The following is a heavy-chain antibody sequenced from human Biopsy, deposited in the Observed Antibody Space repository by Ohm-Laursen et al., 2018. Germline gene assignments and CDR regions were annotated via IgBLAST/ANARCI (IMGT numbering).Heavy chain of an antibody. CDR1: GGSVSSNTDY. J-gene: IGHJ5*02. Sequence: SQTLSLTCPVSGGSVSSNTDYWAWLRQPPGKGLEWIGSIFYTGIIFYNPSLKIRYSISEDTSKNQFSLNLNSVTASDTALYYCARHPTGFWFDPWGQGTLVIVSS. CDR2: IFYTGII. V-gene: IGHV4-39*01. CDR3: ARHPTGFWFDP.